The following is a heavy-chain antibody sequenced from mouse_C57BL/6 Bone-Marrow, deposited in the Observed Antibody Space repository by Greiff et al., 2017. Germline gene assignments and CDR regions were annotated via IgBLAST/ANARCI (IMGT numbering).Heavy chain of an antibody. J-gene: IGHJ3*01. V-gene: IGHV10-1*01. CDR2: LRRKSNNYAT. D-gene: IGHD1-1*01. Sequence: EVQLVESGGGLVQPKGSLKLSCAASGFSFNTYAMNWVRQAPGKGLEWVARLRRKSNNYATYYADSVKDRFTISRDDSESMLYLQMNNLKTEDTAMYYCVREVYYYGSSSFAYWGQGTLVTVSA. CDR3: VREVYYYGSSSFAY. CDR1: GFSFNTYA.